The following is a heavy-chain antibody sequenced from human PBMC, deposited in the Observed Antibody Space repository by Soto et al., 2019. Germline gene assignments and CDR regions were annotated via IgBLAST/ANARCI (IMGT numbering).Heavy chain of an antibody. CDR3: ARDTKTIFGVLPGGYFDY. V-gene: IGHV3-21*01. CDR2: ISSSSSYI. D-gene: IGHD3-3*01. CDR1: GFTFSSYS. J-gene: IGHJ4*02. Sequence: GGSLRLSCAASGFTFSSYSMNWVRQAPGKGLEWVSSISSSSSYIYYADSVKGRFTISRDNAKNSLYLQMNSLRAEDTAVYYCARDTKTIFGVLPGGYFDYWGQGTLVTVSS.